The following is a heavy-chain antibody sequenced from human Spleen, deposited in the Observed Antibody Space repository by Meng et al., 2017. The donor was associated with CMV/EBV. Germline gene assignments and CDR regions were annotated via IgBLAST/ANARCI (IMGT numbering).Heavy chain of an antibody. D-gene: IGHD3-22*01. V-gene: IGHV5-51*01. CDR3: ARREYYYDSSGYGKLVAFDI. J-gene: IGHJ3*02. Sequence: GESLKISCKTSGYSFSSYWIGWVRQMPGKGLECMGIIWPGDSDTRYSPSFQGQVIISADKSIYTAYLQWSSLKASDTAVYYCARREYYYDSSGYGKLVAFDIWGQGTMVTVSS. CDR1: GYSFSSYW. CDR2: IWPGDSDT.